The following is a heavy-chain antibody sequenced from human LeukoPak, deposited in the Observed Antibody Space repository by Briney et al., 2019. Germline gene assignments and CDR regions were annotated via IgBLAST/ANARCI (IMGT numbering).Heavy chain of an antibody. CDR1: GDSVSSNSVA. CDR2: IYYRSKWYN. D-gene: IGHD5-18*01. V-gene: IGHV6-1*01. CDR3: ARERGGNNYGYVFDY. Sequence: SQTLSLTCAISGDSVSSNSVAWNWIRQSPSRGLEWLGRIYYRSKWYNDYAVSVESRITVNPDTTKNRFSLQLNSETPEDTAVYYCARERGGNNYGYVFDYWGQGTLVTVSS. J-gene: IGHJ4*02.